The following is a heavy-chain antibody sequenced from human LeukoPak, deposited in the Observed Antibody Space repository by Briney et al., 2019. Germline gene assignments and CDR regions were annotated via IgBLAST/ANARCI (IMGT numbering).Heavy chain of an antibody. CDR1: GGSISSGGYY. CDR2: IYYSGST. D-gene: IGHD3-22*01. J-gene: IGHJ4*02. CDR3: ARTDSSGYYGDY. Sequence: SQTLSLTCTVSGGSISSGGYYWSWIRQHPGKGLEWIGFIYYSGSTYYNSSLKGRVTISVDTSKNQFSLKLSSVTAADTAVYHCARTDSSGYYGDYWGQGTLVTVSS. V-gene: IGHV4-31*03.